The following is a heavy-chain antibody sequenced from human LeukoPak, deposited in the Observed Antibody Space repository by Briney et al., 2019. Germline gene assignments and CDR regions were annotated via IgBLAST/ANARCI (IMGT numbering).Heavy chain of an antibody. CDR3: ARDAVTTDYGMDV. CDR1: GGTFSSCA. J-gene: IGHJ6*02. CDR2: IIPILGIA. V-gene: IGHV1-69*04. D-gene: IGHD4-17*01. Sequence: SVKVSCKASGGTFSSCAISWVRQVPGQGLEWMGRIIPILGIANYAQKFQGRVTITADKSTSTAYMELSSLRSEDTAVYYCARDAVTTDYGMDVWGQGTTVTVFS.